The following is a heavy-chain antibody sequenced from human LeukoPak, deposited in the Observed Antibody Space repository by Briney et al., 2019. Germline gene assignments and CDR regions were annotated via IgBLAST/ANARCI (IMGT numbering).Heavy chain of an antibody. J-gene: IGHJ4*02. Sequence: GGSLRLSCAASGFTFSSYSMNWVRQAPGKGLERVSYISSSSSTTYYADSVKGRFTISRDNAKNSLYLQMNSLRDEDTAVYYCARDQSGYPYYFDYWGQGTLVTVSS. V-gene: IGHV3-48*02. D-gene: IGHD3-9*01. CDR3: ARDQSGYPYYFDY. CDR1: GFTFSSYS. CDR2: ISSSSSTT.